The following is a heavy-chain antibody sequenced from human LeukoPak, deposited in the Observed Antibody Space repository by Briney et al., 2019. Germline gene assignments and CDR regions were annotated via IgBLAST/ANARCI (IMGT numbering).Heavy chain of an antibody. Sequence: PSETLSLTCSVSGVSISSSNSYWGWLRQPPGKGLEWIGSIYYTGNTYYNASLKSQVSISIDTSKNQFSLRLTSVTAADTAVYFCARQTGSGLFILPGGQGTLVTVSS. CDR1: GVSISSSNSY. D-gene: IGHD3/OR15-3a*01. J-gene: IGHJ4*02. V-gene: IGHV4-39*01. CDR2: IYYTGNT. CDR3: ARQTGSGLFILP.